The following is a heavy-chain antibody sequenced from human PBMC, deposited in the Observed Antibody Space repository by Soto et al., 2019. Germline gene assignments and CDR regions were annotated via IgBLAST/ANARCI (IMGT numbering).Heavy chain of an antibody. CDR1: GFTVSSNY. CDR2: IYSGGST. V-gene: IGHV3-53*01. CDR3: ARGQDYGDYSFAFDI. D-gene: IGHD4-17*01. J-gene: IGHJ3*02. Sequence: EVQLVESGGGLIQPGGSLRLSCAASGFTVSSNYMSWVRQAPGKGLEGVSVIYSGGSTYYADSVKGRFTISRDNSKNTLYLQMNSLGAEDTAVYYCARGQDYGDYSFAFDIWGQGTMVTVSS.